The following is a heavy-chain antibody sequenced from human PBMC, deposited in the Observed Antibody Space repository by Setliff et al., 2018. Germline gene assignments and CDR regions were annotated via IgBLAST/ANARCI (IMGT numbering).Heavy chain of an antibody. CDR1: GFTFSSYA. CDR3: AKGPTVGAVGDAFDI. D-gene: IGHD1-26*01. Sequence: ESLKISCAASGFTFSSYAMSWVRQAPGKGLEWVSAISGSGGSTYYADSVKGRFTISRDNSKDTLYLQMNSLRAEDTAVYYCAKGPTVGAVGDAFDIWGQGTRVTVSS. CDR2: ISGSGGST. V-gene: IGHV3-23*01. J-gene: IGHJ3*02.